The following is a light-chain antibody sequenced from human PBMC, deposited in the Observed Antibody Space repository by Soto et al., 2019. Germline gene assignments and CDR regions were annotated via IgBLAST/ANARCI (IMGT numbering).Light chain of an antibody. J-gene: IGKJ1*01. Sequence: ESVLTQSPGTLSLSPGERATLSCRASQSVTSSYLAWYQQKPGQAPRLLIYGASSRATGIPDRFSGSGSGTDFTLTISRLEPEDFAVYYCQQYCSSPMTFGQGTKVEIK. V-gene: IGKV3-20*01. CDR3: QQYCSSPMT. CDR1: QSVTSSY. CDR2: GAS.